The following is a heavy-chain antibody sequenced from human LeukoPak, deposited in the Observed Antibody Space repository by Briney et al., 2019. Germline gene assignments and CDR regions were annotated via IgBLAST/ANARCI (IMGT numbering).Heavy chain of an antibody. V-gene: IGHV3-23*01. CDR2: ISGSGGST. J-gene: IGHJ4*02. D-gene: IGHD5-24*01. Sequence: AGGSLRLSCEASGIPFSSYAMNWVRQAPGKGLEWVSTISGSGGSTYYADSVKGRFTISRDKSKNTVYLQMNSLRAEDTAVYYCAKERGYGYNHIDYWGQGTLVTVSS. CDR1: GIPFSSYA. CDR3: AKERGYGYNHIDY.